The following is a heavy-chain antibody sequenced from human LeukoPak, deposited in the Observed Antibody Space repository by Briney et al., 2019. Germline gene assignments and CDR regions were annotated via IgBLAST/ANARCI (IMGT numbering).Heavy chain of an antibody. Sequence: GGSLRLSCAASGFTFSSYGMHWVRQAPGKGLEWVAFIRYDGSNKYYADSVKGRFTISRDNSKNTLYLQMNSLRAEDTAVYYCAKGGSGYCSSTSCYRWGEYYYYYYMDVWGKGTTVTVSS. J-gene: IGHJ6*03. V-gene: IGHV3-30*02. CDR2: IRYDGSNK. CDR3: AKGGSGYCSSTSCYRWGEYYYYYYMDV. D-gene: IGHD2-2*02. CDR1: GFTFSSYG.